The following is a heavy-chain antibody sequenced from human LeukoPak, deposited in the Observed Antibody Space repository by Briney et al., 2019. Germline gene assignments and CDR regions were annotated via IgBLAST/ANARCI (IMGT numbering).Heavy chain of an antibody. CDR2: IYDSGNS. Sequence: SETLSLTCTVSGGSINNYYWSWIRQPPGKGLEWIGYIYDSGNSNYSPSLKSRVTISVDTSKNQFPLKLTSVTAADTAVYYCARSGGTWIYNYWGQGTLVTVSS. D-gene: IGHD1-7*01. V-gene: IGHV4-59*01. J-gene: IGHJ4*02. CDR1: GGSINNYY. CDR3: ARSGGTWIYNY.